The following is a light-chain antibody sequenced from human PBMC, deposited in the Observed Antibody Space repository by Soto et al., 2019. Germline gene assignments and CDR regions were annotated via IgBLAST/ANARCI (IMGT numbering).Light chain of an antibody. CDR2: EGS. V-gene: IGLV2-23*01. J-gene: IGLJ2*01. CDR1: SSDVGSYNL. CDR3: CSYAGSSTL. Sequence: QSALTQPASMSGSPGQSITISCTGTSSDVGSYNLVSWYQQHPGKAPKLMIYEGSKRPSGVSNRFSGSKSGNTASLTISGLQAEDEADYYCCSYAGSSTLFGGGTKVTVL.